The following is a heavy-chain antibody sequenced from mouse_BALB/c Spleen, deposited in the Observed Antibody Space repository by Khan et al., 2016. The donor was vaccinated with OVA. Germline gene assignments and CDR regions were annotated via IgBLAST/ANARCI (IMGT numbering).Heavy chain of an antibody. CDR3: ARSYYYGSSTWMAY. CDR2: IDPSDTYT. D-gene: IGHD1-1*01. Sequence: QVQLQQPGAELVKPGASVKLSCKASGYTFTSYWMHWMKQRPGQGLEWIGEIDPSDTYTNYNQNFKGKATLTVDKSSSTAYMQLSSLTSEDSAVYYCARSYYYGSSTWMAYWGQGTLVTVSA. CDR1: GYTFTSYW. V-gene: IGHV1-69*02. J-gene: IGHJ3*01.